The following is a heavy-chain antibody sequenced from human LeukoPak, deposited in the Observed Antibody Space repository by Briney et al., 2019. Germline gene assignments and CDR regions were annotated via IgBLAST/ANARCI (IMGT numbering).Heavy chain of an antibody. D-gene: IGHD3-3*01. V-gene: IGHV1-8*03. CDR2: MNPNRGDT. Sequence: ASVKVSCKASGYTFTGYYMHWVRQTPGQGLEWMGWMNPNRGDTGYAQKFQGRVTITRNTSISTAYMELSSLRSEDTAVYYCARGLWGDFWSGDYYYYYMDVWGEGTTVTASS. CDR1: GYTFTGYY. J-gene: IGHJ6*03. CDR3: ARGLWGDFWSGDYYYYYMDV.